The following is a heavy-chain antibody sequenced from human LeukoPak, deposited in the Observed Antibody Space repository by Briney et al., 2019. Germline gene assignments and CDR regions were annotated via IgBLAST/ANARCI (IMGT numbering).Heavy chain of an antibody. CDR3: ARDQEDSGTDY. CDR1: GGSMSSSNYY. D-gene: IGHD3-10*01. J-gene: IGHJ4*02. CDR2: IYYSGST. Sequence: SETLSLTCTVSGGSMSSSNYYWGWIRQHPGKGLEWIGYIYYSGSTYYNPSLKSRVTISLDTSKNQFSLKLSSVTAADTAVYYCARDQEDSGTDYWGQGTLVTVSS. V-gene: IGHV4-31*03.